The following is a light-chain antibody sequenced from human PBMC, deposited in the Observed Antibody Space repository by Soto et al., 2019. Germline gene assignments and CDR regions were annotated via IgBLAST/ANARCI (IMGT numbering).Light chain of an antibody. Sequence: DIQMTQSPSSVSASVGDRITITCRTSQDIGGRSAWFQQKPGKAPQYLIQAASILQSGVPSRFSGSGSGTEFILSINNLQPEDFASSFCLQVYSFPRTFGLGTKVDIK. J-gene: IGKJ1*01. CDR1: QDIGGR. V-gene: IGKV1-12*01. CDR2: AAS. CDR3: LQVYSFPRT.